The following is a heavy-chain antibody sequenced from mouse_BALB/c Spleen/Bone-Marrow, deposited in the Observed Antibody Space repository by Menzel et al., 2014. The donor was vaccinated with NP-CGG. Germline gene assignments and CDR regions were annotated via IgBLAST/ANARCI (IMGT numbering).Heavy chain of an antibody. V-gene: IGHV5-17*02. CDR2: ISSGSSTI. CDR1: GFTLSSFG. CDR3: AREPRYYGSIYDYYAMDY. J-gene: IGHJ4*01. D-gene: IGHD1-1*01. Sequence: EVMLVESGGGLVQPGGSRKLSCAASGFTLSSFGMHWVRQAPEKGLEWVAYISSGSSTIYYADTVKGRFTISRDNPKNTLFLQMTSLRSEDTAMYYCAREPRYYGSIYDYYAMDYWGQGTSVTVSS.